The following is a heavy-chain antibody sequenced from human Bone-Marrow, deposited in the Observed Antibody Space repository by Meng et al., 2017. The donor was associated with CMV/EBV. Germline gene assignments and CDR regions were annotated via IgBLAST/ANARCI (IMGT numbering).Heavy chain of an antibody. Sequence: KVSCKGSGYSFPSYWIGWVRQMPGKGLEWMGIIYPGDSDTRYSPSFQGQVTISAAKSISTAYLQWSSLKDSDTAMYYCARFIEITMVRGVTGMDVWGQGTTVTVSS. D-gene: IGHD3-10*01. CDR3: ARFIEITMVRGVTGMDV. J-gene: IGHJ6*02. V-gene: IGHV5-51*01. CDR1: GYSFPSYW. CDR2: IYPGDSDT.